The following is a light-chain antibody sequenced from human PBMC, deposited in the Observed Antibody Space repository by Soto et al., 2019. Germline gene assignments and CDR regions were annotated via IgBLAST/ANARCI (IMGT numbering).Light chain of an antibody. CDR1: SSDVGGYNY. CDR3: SSYGGRSTYV. CDR2: EVN. V-gene: IGLV2-8*01. J-gene: IGLJ1*01. Sequence: QSVLAQPPSASGYPGQSVTISCTGTSSDVGGYNYVSWFQQHPGKAPKLIIHEVNQRPSGVPDRFSGSKSGNTASLTVSGLQAEDEGTYYCSSYGGRSTYVFGTGTKVTVL.